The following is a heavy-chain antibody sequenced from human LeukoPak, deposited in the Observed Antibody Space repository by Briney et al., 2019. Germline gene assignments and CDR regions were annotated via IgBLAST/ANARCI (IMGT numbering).Heavy chain of an antibody. CDR3: ARDFKWLDAFDI. CDR1: GFTFSGFG. CDR2: ISYDGSNK. V-gene: IGHV3-30*03. Sequence: GGSLRLSCAASGFTFSGFGMHWVRQAPGKGLEWAAVISYDGSNKYYADSVKGRFTISRDNSKNTLYLQMNSLRAEDTAVYYCARDFKWLDAFDIWGQGTMVTVSS. J-gene: IGHJ3*02. D-gene: IGHD3-22*01.